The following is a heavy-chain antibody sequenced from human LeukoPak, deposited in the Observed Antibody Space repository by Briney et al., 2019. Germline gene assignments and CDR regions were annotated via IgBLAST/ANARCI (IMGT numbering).Heavy chain of an antibody. V-gene: IGHV4-39*01. CDR3: ARQTGSGLFILP. D-gene: IGHD3/OR15-3a*01. J-gene: IGHJ4*02. CDR1: GGSFSSSTYY. Sequence: SGTLSLTCTVSGGSFSSSTYYWGWIYQPPGKGLEWIGSIYYSGITYYNPSLKSRVTISLDPSKNQFSLKVRSVTAADTAVYYCARQTGSGLFILPGGQGTLVTVSS. CDR2: IYYSGIT.